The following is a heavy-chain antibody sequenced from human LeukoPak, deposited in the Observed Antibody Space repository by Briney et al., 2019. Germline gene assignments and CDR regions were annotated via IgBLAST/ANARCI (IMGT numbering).Heavy chain of an antibody. CDR3: ARSSCSNINCRGNWFDP. Sequence: GESLKISCQGSGYSFTSYWIAWVRQMPGKGLEWMGIIYPGDSDTRYSPSFQGQVTISADKSISTAYLQWSSLKASDTAMYYCARSSCSNINCRGNWFDPWGQGTLVTVSS. J-gene: IGHJ5*02. D-gene: IGHD2-2*01. CDR1: GYSFTSYW. CDR2: IYPGDSDT. V-gene: IGHV5-51*01.